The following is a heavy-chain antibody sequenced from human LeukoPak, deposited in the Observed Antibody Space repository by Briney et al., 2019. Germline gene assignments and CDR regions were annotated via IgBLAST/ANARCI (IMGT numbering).Heavy chain of an antibody. CDR2: ISDTTSTI. CDR1: GFTFRIYS. J-gene: IGHJ6*03. V-gene: IGHV3-48*01. CDR3: ARSTVTSSYYYMDV. Sequence: GGSLRLSCAASGFTFRIYSMNWVRQAPGKGLEWVSYISDTTSTIYYADSVKGRFTISRDNAKNSLHLQMNSLRAEDTAVYFCARSTVTSSYYYMDVWGKGTTVIVSS. D-gene: IGHD4-11*01.